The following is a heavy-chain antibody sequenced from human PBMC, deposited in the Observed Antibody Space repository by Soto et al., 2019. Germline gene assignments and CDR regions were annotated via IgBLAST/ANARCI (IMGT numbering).Heavy chain of an antibody. J-gene: IGHJ6*02. D-gene: IGHD2-21*02. V-gene: IGHV4-59*01. Sequence: SETLSLTCTVSGGSISGYYWSWIRQPPGKGLEWIGYMYNTGSTVYNPSFKSRVTISVDTSKNQFSLKLNSVTAADTAVYYCAGERWGYGGTDCYPLYGCGQGTTVTVAS. CDR1: GGSISGYY. CDR2: MYNTGST. CDR3: AGERWGYGGTDCYPLYG.